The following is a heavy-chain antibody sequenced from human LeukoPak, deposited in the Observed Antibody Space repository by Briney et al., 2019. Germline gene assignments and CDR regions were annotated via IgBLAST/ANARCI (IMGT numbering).Heavy chain of an antibody. CDR3: ARGREIHGGSDTKLDDY. D-gene: IGHD3-10*01. J-gene: IGHJ4*02. V-gene: IGHV1-2*02. CDR2: ISPRSGDT. Sequence: ASVTVSCKASGYSFTDYYMHWVRQAPGQGLEWMGCISPRSGDTSYAQKFQGRDTMTRDTSINTVDMDLSGLTSDDTAVFYCARGREIHGGSDTKLDDYWGQGTLVTVSS. CDR1: GYSFTDYY.